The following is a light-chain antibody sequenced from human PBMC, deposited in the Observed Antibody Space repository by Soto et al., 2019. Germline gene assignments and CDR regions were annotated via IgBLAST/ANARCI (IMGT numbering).Light chain of an antibody. Sequence: EIVMTQSPATLSVSPGERATLSCRASQSVSSNLAWYQQKPGQAPRLLIYGASTRATGIPARLSGSGSETQFTLTICRLQSEDFAVYYCQQYNNWPPGTLGQWTKV. J-gene: IGKJ1*01. CDR2: GAS. V-gene: IGKV3-15*01. CDR3: QQYNNWPPGT. CDR1: QSVSSN.